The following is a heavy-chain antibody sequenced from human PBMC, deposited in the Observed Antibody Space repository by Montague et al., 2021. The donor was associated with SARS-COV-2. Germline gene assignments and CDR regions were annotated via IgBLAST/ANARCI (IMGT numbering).Heavy chain of an antibody. D-gene: IGHD5-12*01. CDR3: ARRGRKLLPVATTIGGFDI. CDR2: IYDSGST. Sequence: SDTLSLTCTVSGGSISSGNYYWDWIRQPPGKGLEWIGSIYDSGSTYYNPSLKSRVTISVDTSQNHFSLKLSSVTAADTAVYYCARRGRKLLPVATTIGGFDIWGQGTMVTVSS. V-gene: IGHV4-39*02. J-gene: IGHJ3*02. CDR1: GGSISSGNYY.